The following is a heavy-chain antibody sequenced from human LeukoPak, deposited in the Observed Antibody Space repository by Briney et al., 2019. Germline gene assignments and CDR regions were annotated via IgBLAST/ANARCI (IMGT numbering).Heavy chain of an antibody. CDR2: IDWDNDK. D-gene: IGHD3-22*01. CDR1: GFSLSTGGMC. Sequence: SGPALVKPTQTLTLTCTFSGFSLSTGGMCVSWIRQPPGKALEWLARIDWDNDKYYSTSLKTRLAISKDTSKNQVVLTMTNMDPVDTATYYCARGYYDTSAYIDYWGQGTLVTVSS. J-gene: IGHJ4*02. V-gene: IGHV2-70*11. CDR3: ARGYYDTSAYIDY.